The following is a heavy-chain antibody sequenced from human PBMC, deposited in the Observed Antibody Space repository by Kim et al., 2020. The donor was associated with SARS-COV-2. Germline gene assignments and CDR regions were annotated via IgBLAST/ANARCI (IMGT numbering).Heavy chain of an antibody. V-gene: IGHV4-59*01. J-gene: IGHJ6*02. CDR2: IYYSGST. D-gene: IGHD6-19*01. CDR1: GGSISSYY. Sequence: SETLSLTCTVSGGSISSYYWSWIRQPPGKGLEWIGYIYYSGSTNYNPSLKSRVTISVDTSKNQFSLKLSSVTAADTAVYYCARVVIGSGWYPDYYYYYGMDVWGQGTTVTVSS. CDR3: ARVVIGSGWYPDYYYYYGMDV.